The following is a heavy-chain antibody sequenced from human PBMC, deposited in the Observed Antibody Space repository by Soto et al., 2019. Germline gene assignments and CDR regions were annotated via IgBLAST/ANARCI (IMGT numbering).Heavy chain of an antibody. J-gene: IGHJ6*02. CDR3: ASDLVGASDSYGLDV. CDR2: IWHDGNNK. CDR1: GFTFSNYG. V-gene: IGHV3-33*01. Sequence: QVQLVESGGGVVQPGRSLRLSCAASGFTFSNYGMHWARQAPGKGLEWVAIIWHDGNNKYYADSVRGRFIISRDNSKNRLYLQMNSLRAEDTAVYYCASDLVGASDSYGLDVWGQGTPVTVSS. D-gene: IGHD1-26*01.